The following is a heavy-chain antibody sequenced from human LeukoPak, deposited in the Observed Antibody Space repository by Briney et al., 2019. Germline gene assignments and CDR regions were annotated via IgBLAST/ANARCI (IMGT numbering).Heavy chain of an antibody. CDR1: GFTFSSYG. Sequence: GGSLRLSCAASGFTFSSYGMHWVRQAPGKGLEWVSVFYNTDDTHHADSVKGRFSISRDNSKNTLYLQMNSLRDEDTAVYYCAQDPNGDYIGAFDFWGQGTMVTVSS. D-gene: IGHD4-17*01. CDR2: FYNTDDT. J-gene: IGHJ3*01. CDR3: AQDPNGDYIGAFDF. V-gene: IGHV3-NL1*01.